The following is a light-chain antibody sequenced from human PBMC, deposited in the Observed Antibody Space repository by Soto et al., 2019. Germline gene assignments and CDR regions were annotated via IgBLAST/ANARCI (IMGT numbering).Light chain of an antibody. J-gene: IGLJ2*01. V-gene: IGLV2-14*01. CDR3: SSYTISSTVV. Sequence: QSVLTQPASVSGSPGQSITISCTRTSSDVGGYNYVSWYQQHPGKAPKLMIYDVSNRPSGVSNRFSGSKSGNTASLTISGLQAEDEADYYCSSYTISSTVVFGGGTKLTVL. CDR1: SSDVGGYNY. CDR2: DVS.